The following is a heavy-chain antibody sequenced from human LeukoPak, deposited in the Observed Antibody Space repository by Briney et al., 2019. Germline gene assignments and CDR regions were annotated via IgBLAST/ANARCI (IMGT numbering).Heavy chain of an antibody. J-gene: IGHJ4*02. D-gene: IGHD1-20*01. Sequence: PGGSLRLSCAASGFTFSSYAMHWVRQAPGKGLEWVAVISYDGSNKYYADSVKGRFTISRDNSKNTLYLQMNSLRAEDTAVYYCARGVYNWNYWGQGTLVTVSS. CDR1: GFTFSSYA. V-gene: IGHV3-30-3*01. CDR2: ISYDGSNK. CDR3: ARGVYNWNY.